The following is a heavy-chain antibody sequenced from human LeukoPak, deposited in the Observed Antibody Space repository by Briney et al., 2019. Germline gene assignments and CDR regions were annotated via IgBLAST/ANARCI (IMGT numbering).Heavy chain of an antibody. J-gene: IGHJ6*03. CDR1: GGSISPYY. Sequence: SETLSLTGTVSGGSISPYYWTWIRQPPGKGLEWIGYVDHTGSTKFNPSLNGRVSISRDTSNNFFSLRLRSVTAADTAVYFCARGRVSSSTWYSTYYYFFYMDFWGKGTTVTVSS. V-gene: IGHV4-59*01. D-gene: IGHD4-11*01. CDR2: VDHTGST. CDR3: ARGRVSSSTWYSTYYYFFYMDF.